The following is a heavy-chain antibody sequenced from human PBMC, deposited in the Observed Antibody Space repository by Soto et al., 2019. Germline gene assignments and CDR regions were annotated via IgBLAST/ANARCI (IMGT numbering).Heavy chain of an antibody. CDR2: INPNSGGT. D-gene: IGHD6-19*01. CDR3: ARGSSRDTYYYYYYYLGV. CDR1: GYTFTGYY. V-gene: IGHV1-2*04. J-gene: IGHJ6*03. Sequence: QVQLVQSGAEVKKPGASVKVSCKASGYTFTGYYMHWVRQAPGQGLEWMGWINPNSGGTNYAQKFQGWVTMTRDTSISTAYMELRRLRSDDTAVYYCARGSSRDTYYYYYYYLGVWGKGTTVTVSS.